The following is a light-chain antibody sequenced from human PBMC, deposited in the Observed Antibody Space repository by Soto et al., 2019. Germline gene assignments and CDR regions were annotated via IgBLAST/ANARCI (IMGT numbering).Light chain of an antibody. J-gene: IGKJ1*01. CDR3: QQTYTYFRT. Sequence: DIQMTQSPSSLSASVGDRVTITCRASQTITTYLNWYQQKPGKAPKLLIYAASNLQSGVPSRFSGSASGTDFTLTIGSLQPEDFATYYCQQTYTYFRTFGQGTRVDI. V-gene: IGKV1-39*01. CDR2: AAS. CDR1: QTITTY.